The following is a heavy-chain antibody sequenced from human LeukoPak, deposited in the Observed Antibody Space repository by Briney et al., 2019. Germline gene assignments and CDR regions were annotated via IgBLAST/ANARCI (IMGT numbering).Heavy chain of an antibody. CDR2: INGDGRSI. J-gene: IGHJ5*02. Sequence: GGSLRLSCAASGFTFSNFWMHWVRQAPGKGLVWVSRINGDGRSISYADSVKGRFTISRDNAKNTLYLQMNSLRAEDTAVYYCARGRYYYGSGSYSENWFDPWGQGTLVTVSS. D-gene: IGHD3-10*01. CDR3: ARGRYYYGSGSYSENWFDP. CDR1: GFTFSNFW. V-gene: IGHV3-74*01.